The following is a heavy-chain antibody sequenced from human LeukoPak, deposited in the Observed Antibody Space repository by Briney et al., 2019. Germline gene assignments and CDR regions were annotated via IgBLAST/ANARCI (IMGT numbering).Heavy chain of an antibody. V-gene: IGHV3-11*04. D-gene: IGHD1-26*01. J-gene: IGHJ4*02. Sequence: PGGSLRLSCEASGLSFSNYFMSWIRQAPGKGLEWVSYITNSGRSTNYADAVKGGFTISRDNAKKSIYLEMTDLRAEDTGVYYCAREASGNYHVFDSWGQGTLVTVSS. CDR3: AREASGNYHVFDS. CDR2: ITNSGRST. CDR1: GLSFSNYF.